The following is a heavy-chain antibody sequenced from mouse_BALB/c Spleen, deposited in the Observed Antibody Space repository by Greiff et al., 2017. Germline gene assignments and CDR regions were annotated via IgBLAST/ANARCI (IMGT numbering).Heavy chain of an antibody. Sequence: QVQLQQPGAELVKPGASVKLSCKASGYTFTSYWMHWVKQRPGQGLEWIGEIDPSDSYTNYNQKFKGKATLTVDKSSSTAYMQLSSLTSEDSAVYYCARRAGGNYDYAMDYWGQGTSVTVSS. J-gene: IGHJ4*01. CDR2: IDPSDSYT. CDR1: GYTFTSYW. CDR3: ARRAGGNYDYAMDY. V-gene: IGHV1-69*02. D-gene: IGHD2-1*01.